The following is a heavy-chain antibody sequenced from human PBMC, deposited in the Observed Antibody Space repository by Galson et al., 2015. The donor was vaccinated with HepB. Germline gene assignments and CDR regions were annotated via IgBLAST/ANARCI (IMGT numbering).Heavy chain of an antibody. D-gene: IGHD6-13*01. CDR2: IFHSGTT. CDR1: GYSIRSGYY. V-gene: IGHV4-38-2*01. J-gene: IGHJ4*02. CDR3: ARAAAADY. Sequence: LSLTCGVSGYSIRSGYYWGWIRQPPGKGLEWIGSIFHSGTTYYNPSLKSRVTISVDTSKNQFSLKLSSVTAVDTAVYYCARAAAADYWGQGILVTVSS.